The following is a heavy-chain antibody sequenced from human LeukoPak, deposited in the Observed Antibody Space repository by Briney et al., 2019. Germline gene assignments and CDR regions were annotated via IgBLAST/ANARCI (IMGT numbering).Heavy chain of an antibody. CDR1: GGSFGGYY. Sequence: SETLSLTCAVYGGSFGGYYWSWLRQPPGKGLEWIGEINHSGSTNYNPSLKSRVTISVDTSKNQFSLKLSSVTAADTAVYYCVRGEDDFWSGYSRLAYFQHWGQGTLVTVSS. CDR2: INHSGST. J-gene: IGHJ1*01. D-gene: IGHD3-3*01. CDR3: VRGEDDFWSGYSRLAYFQH. V-gene: IGHV4-34*01.